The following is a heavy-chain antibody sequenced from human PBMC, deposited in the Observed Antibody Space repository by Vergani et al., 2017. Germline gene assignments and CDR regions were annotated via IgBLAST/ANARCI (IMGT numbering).Heavy chain of an antibody. CDR2: ISGSGGST. V-gene: IGHV3-23*01. CDR3: ARDSEYCSSTSCYKEERKAFDI. CDR1: GFTFSSYA. Sequence: EVQLLESGGGLVQPGGSLRLSCAASGFTFSSYAMSWVRQAPGKGLEWVSAISGSGGSTYYADSVKGRFTISRDNAKNSLYLKMNSLRAEDTAVYYCARDSEYCSSTSCYKEERKAFDIWGQGTMVTVSS. D-gene: IGHD2-2*02. J-gene: IGHJ3*02.